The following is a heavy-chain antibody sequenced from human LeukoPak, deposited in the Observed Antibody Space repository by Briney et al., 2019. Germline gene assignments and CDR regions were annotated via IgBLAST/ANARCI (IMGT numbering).Heavy chain of an antibody. CDR2: ISGSGGST. CDR1: GFTFSSYA. V-gene: IGHV3-23*01. D-gene: IGHD3-10*01. CDR3: ARSHSGPGSYLDF. Sequence: PGGSLRLSCAASGFTFSSYAMSWVRQAPGKGLEWVSAISGSGGSTYYADSVKGRFTISRDNAKNSLFLQMNSLRDEDTAVYYCARSHSGPGSYLDFWGQGTLVTVSS. J-gene: IGHJ4*02.